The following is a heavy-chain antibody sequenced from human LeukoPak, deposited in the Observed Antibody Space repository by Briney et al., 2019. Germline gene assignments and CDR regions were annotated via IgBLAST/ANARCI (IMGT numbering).Heavy chain of an antibody. D-gene: IGHD3-9*01. J-gene: IGHJ6*03. CDR3: ARDRGFDWLLSGDYYYMDV. CDR2: ISSSGST. V-gene: IGHV4-61*02. Sequence: SQTLSLTCTVSGDSISSGDYYWSWIRQPAGKGLEWIGRISSSGSTNYNPSLKSRVTISVDTSKNQFSLKLSSVTAADTAVYYCARDRGFDWLLSGDYYYMDVWGKGTTVTVSS. CDR1: GDSISSGDYY.